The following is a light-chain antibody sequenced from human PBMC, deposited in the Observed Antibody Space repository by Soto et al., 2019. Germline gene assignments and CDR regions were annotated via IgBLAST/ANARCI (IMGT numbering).Light chain of an antibody. V-gene: IGKV3-20*01. CDR1: QSVGRNY. CDR2: DAS. J-gene: IGKJ4*01. Sequence: EIVLTQSPGTLSLSPGESATLSCRASQSVGRNYLAWFQHKPDQAPRLLIYDASNRATGVPDRFSGSGSGTDFTLSVTRLEPEDFAVYYCQQYAGSPLTFGGGTTVEIK. CDR3: QQYAGSPLT.